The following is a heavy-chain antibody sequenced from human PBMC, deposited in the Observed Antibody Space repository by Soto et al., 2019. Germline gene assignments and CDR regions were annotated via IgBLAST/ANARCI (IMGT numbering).Heavy chain of an antibody. J-gene: IGHJ4*02. CDR3: ARRRYGGNLDGSFDC. CDR2: IDPSDSYT. Sequence: PGESLKISCKGSGYSFTGYWISWVRQMPGKGLEWMGRIDPSDSYTNYSPSLQGHVTISVDKSISTAYLQWSSLTASDTAMYYCARRRYGGNLDGSFDCWGQGTLVTVSS. V-gene: IGHV5-10-1*01. D-gene: IGHD4-17*01. CDR1: GYSFTGYW.